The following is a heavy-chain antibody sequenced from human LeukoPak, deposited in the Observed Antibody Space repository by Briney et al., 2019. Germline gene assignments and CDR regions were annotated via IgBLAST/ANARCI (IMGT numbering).Heavy chain of an antibody. CDR3: ARVGVAAADN. J-gene: IGHJ4*02. Sequence: SETLSLTCTVSGGSVSSGDYRWSWIRQPPGKGLEWIGYIYYSGSTNYNPSLKSRVTISVDTSKNQFSLKLSSVIAADTAVYYCARVGVAAADNWGQGTLVTVSS. CDR1: GGSVSSGDYR. CDR2: IYYSGST. V-gene: IGHV4-61*08. D-gene: IGHD6-13*01.